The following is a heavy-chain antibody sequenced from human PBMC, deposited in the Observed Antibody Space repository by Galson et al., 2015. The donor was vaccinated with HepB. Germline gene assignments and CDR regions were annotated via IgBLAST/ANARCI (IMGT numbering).Heavy chain of an antibody. J-gene: IGHJ4*02. D-gene: IGHD3-10*01. Sequence: PALVKPPQTLTLTCTFSGFSLSTSGVGVGWIRQPPGKALEWLALIYWDDDTRYSPSLKSRLTITKDTSKNQVVLTMTNMDPVDTATYYCAHSYLVRGVIWSYYFDSWGQGTLVTVSS. CDR2: IYWDDDT. CDR3: AHSYLVRGVIWSYYFDS. V-gene: IGHV2-5*02. CDR1: GFSLSTSGVG.